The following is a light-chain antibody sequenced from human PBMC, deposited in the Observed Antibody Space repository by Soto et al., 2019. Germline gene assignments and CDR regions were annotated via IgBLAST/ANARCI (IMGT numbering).Light chain of an antibody. CDR2: DAS. J-gene: IGKJ4*01. CDR1: QSISGRY. CDR3: QQYGSSPLT. V-gene: IGKV3-20*01. Sequence: QSPGTLSLSPGERASLSCRASQSISGRYLAWYQQKPGQAPRLLIYDASSRATGIPDRFSGSGSGTDFILTISRLEPEDFAVYYCQQYGSSPLTFSGGTKVEIK.